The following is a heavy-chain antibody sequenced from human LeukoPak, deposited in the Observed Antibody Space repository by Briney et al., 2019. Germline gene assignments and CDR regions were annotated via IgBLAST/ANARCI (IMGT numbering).Heavy chain of an antibody. CDR1: GFTFSSYG. D-gene: IGHD2-8*01. V-gene: IGHV3-33*01. Sequence: GGSLRLSCAASGFTFSSYGMHWVRQAPGKGLEWVSVIWYDGSNKYYADSVKGRFTISRDNSKNTLYLEMNTLRAEDTAVYYCARDPGGVVYFDYWGQGTVVTVST. J-gene: IGHJ4*02. CDR3: ARDPGGVVYFDY. CDR2: IWYDGSNK.